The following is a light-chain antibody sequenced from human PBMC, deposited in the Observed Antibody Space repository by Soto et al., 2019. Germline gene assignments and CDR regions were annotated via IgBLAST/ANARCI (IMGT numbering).Light chain of an antibody. J-gene: IGLJ1*01. CDR1: SGHSSYI. CDR2: PEGSGSY. CDR3: ETWDSNTHV. Sequence: QSVLTQSSSASASLGSSVKLTCTLSSGHSSYIIAWHQQQPGKAPRYLMKPEGSGSYNKGSGVPDRFSGSSSGADRYLTIANLQFEDEADYYCETWDSNTHVFGTGTKLTV. V-gene: IGLV4-60*02.